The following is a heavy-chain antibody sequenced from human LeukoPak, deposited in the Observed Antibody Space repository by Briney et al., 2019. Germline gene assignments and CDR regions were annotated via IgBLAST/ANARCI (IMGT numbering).Heavy chain of an antibody. Sequence: SVKVSCKASGGTFSSYTISWVRQAPGQGLEWMGRIIPILSIANYAQKFQGRVTITADKSTSTAYMELSSLRSEDTAVYYCARTIGYCSSTSCYRDYWGQGTLVTVSS. D-gene: IGHD2-2*02. J-gene: IGHJ4*02. CDR3: ARTIGYCSSTSCYRDY. CDR1: GGTFSSYT. CDR2: IIPILSIA. V-gene: IGHV1-69*02.